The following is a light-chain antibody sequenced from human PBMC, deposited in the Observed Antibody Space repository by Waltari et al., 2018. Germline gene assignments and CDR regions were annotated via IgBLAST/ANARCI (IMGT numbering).Light chain of an antibody. V-gene: IGLV3-27*01. CDR3: HAAADNNWF. CDR1: VLAAKY. CDR2: KDT. Sequence: YDLAQAFSVSGSPRPTATETCSGDVLAAKYVRWFQQRPGQAPNLILYKDTERPSGIPERFSGSSSGSTVTLTIRGALLEDEADYHCHAAADNNWFFGGGTKLTVL. J-gene: IGLJ2*01.